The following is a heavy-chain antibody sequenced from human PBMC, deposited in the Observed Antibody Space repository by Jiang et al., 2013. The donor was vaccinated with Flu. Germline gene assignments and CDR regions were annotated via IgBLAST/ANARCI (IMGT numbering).Heavy chain of an antibody. Sequence: LVQPGGPLRLSCAASGFTFSSYSMNWVRQAPGKGLEWVSYISSSSSTIYYADSVKGRFTISRDNAKNSLYLQMNSLRAEDTAVYYCARGGLAYSSSPPLYWGQGTLVTVSS. CDR1: GFTFSSYS. CDR3: ARGGLAYSSSPPLY. D-gene: IGHD6-6*01. J-gene: IGHJ4*02. CDR2: ISSSSSTI. V-gene: IGHV3-48*01.